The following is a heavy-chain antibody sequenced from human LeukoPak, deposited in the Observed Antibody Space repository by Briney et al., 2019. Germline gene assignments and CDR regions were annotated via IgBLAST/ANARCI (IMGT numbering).Heavy chain of an antibody. CDR3: ACPAYHDSSGAYYYYGMDV. D-gene: IGHD3-22*01. V-gene: IGHV1-2*02. Sequence: GASVKVSCKASGYTFTGYYMHWVRQAPGQGLEWMGWINPNSGGTNYAQKFQGRVTMTRDTSISTAYMELSRLRSDDTAVYYCACPAYHDSSGAYYYYGMDVWGQGTTVTVSS. J-gene: IGHJ6*02. CDR1: GYTFTGYY. CDR2: INPNSGGT.